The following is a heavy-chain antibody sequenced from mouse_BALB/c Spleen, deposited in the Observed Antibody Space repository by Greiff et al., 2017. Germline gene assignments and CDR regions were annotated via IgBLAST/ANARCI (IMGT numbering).Heavy chain of an antibody. J-gene: IGHJ3*01. D-gene: IGHD2-4*01. CDR1: GFTFSSYT. Sequence: DVKLVESGGGLVQPGGSLKLSCAASGFTFSSYTMSWVRQTPEKRLEWVAYISNGGGSTYYPDTVKGRFTISRDNAKNTLYLQMSSLKSEDTAMYYCARGGDYDPGSAYWGQGTLVTVSA. CDR2: ISNGGGST. V-gene: IGHV5-12-2*01. CDR3: ARGGDYDPGSAY.